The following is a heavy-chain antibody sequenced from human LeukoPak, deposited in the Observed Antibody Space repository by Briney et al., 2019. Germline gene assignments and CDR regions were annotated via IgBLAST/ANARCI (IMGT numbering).Heavy chain of an antibody. CDR2: FYYNRDT. J-gene: IGHJ4*02. CDR1: GDSLSSSFNY. D-gene: IGHD5-12*01. Sequence: SETLSLTCTVSGDSLSSSFNYWGWIRQPPGKGLEWIGSFYYNRDTYYNPSLKRRVTISVDTSKNQFSLKLTSVTAADTAVYYCARRGPPDYWGQGTLVTVSS. V-gene: IGHV4-39*01. CDR3: ARRGPPDY.